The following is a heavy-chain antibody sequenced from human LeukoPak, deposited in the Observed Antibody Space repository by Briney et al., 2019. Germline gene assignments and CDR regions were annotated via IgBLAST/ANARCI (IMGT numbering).Heavy chain of an antibody. CDR1: GFTFSSYS. J-gene: IGHJ4*02. CDR3: ARYYYDSSGYSTADTDY. D-gene: IGHD3-22*01. CDR2: IYHSGST. V-gene: IGHV4-38-2*01. Sequence: GSLRLSCAASGFTFSSYSMNWVRQAPGKGLEWIGSIYHSGSTYYNPSLKSRVTISVDTSKNQFSLKLSSVTAADTAVYYCARYYYDSSGYSTADTDYWGQGTLVTVSS.